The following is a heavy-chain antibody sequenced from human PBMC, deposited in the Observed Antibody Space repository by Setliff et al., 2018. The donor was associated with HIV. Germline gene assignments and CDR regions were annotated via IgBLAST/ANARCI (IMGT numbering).Heavy chain of an antibody. CDR3: ARAPGAYYCDSSGYPIGIRFDY. Sequence: SETLSLTCTVSGGSISSYYWSWIRQPPGKGLEWIGYISQSGSTYYNPSLKSRVTISVDRPKKQFSLKLSSVTAADTAVYYCARAPGAYYCDSSGYPIGIRFDYWGQGTLVTVSS. V-gene: IGHV4-4*09. J-gene: IGHJ4*02. D-gene: IGHD3-22*01. CDR2: ISQSGST. CDR1: GGSISSYY.